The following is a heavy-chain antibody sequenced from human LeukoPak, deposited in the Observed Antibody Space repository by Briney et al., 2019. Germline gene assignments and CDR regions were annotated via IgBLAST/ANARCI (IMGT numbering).Heavy chain of an antibody. Sequence: SQTLSLTCTVSGGSISSGGYYWSWIRQPPGKGLEWIGSIYYSGSTYYNPSLKSRVTISVDTSKNQFSLKLSSVTAADTAVYYCAALSYSGYVDYWGQGTLVTVSS. V-gene: IGHV4-30-2*03. CDR3: AALSYSGYVDY. CDR1: GGSISSGGYY. J-gene: IGHJ4*02. CDR2: IYYSGST. D-gene: IGHD5-12*01.